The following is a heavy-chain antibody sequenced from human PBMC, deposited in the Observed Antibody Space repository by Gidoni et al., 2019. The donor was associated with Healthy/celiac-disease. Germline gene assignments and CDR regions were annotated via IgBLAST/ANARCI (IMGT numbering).Heavy chain of an antibody. Sequence: EVQLVESGGGLVQPGRSLRLSCAASGFTFDDYAMHWVRQAPGKGLEWVSGISWNSGSIGYADSVKGRFTISRDNAKNSLYLQMNSLRAEDTALYYCAKGGGRWLQNPELDYWGQGTLVTVSS. CDR1: GFTFDDYA. CDR2: ISWNSGSI. V-gene: IGHV3-9*01. CDR3: AKGGGRWLQNPELDY. D-gene: IGHD5-12*01. J-gene: IGHJ4*02.